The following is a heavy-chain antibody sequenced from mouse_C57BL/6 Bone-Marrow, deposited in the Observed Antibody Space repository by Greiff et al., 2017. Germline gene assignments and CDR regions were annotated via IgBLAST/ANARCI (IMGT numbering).Heavy chain of an antibody. V-gene: IGHV2-2*01. CDR2: IWSGGST. D-gene: IGHD2-3*01. CDR3: ARKGYDWFAY. Sequence: QVQLQQSGPGLVQPSQSLSITCTVSGFSLTSYGVHWVRQSPGKGLEWLGVIWSGGSTDYNAAFISRLSISKDNSKSQVFFKMNSLQADDTAIYYCARKGYDWFAYWGQGTLVTVSA. J-gene: IGHJ3*01. CDR1: GFSLTSYG.